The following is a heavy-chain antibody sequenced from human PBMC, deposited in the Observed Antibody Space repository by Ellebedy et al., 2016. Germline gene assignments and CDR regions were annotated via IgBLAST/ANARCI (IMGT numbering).Heavy chain of an antibody. CDR2: IYYSGST. V-gene: IGHV4-39*01. D-gene: IGHD4-17*01. Sequence: SETLSLXCTVSGGSISSSSYYWGWIRQPPGKGLEWIGNIYYSGSTYYNPSLKSRVTISVDTSKNQFSLKLSSVTAADTAVYYCASGRSTTASFDYWGQGTLVTVSS. J-gene: IGHJ4*02. CDR1: GGSISSSSYY. CDR3: ASGRSTTASFDY.